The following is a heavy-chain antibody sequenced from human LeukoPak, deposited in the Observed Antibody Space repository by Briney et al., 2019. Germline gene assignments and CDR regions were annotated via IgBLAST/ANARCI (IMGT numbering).Heavy chain of an antibody. CDR2: IYTSGST. Sequence: PSETLSLTCTVSGASISSYYWSWIRQPAGKGLEWIGRIYTSGSTNYNTSLKRRVTISVDTSKNQLSLKLSSVTAADTAVYYCAREDYDILTGYPAPHFDYWGQGTLVTVSS. D-gene: IGHD3-9*01. J-gene: IGHJ4*02. V-gene: IGHV4-4*07. CDR3: AREDYDILTGYPAPHFDY. CDR1: GASISSYY.